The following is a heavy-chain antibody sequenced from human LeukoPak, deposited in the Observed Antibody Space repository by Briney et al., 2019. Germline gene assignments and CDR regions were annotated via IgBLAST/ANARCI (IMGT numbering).Heavy chain of an antibody. CDR2: ISAYNGNT. J-gene: IGHJ4*02. Sequence: ASVKVSCKASGYTFTSYGISWVRQAPGQGLEWMGWISAYNGNTNYAQKLQGRVTMTTDTSTSTAYMELRSLRSDDTAVYYCARAPGHSSGRPGSYYFDYWGQGTLVTVSS. V-gene: IGHV1-18*04. D-gene: IGHD6-19*01. CDR3: ARAPGHSSGRPGSYYFDY. CDR1: GYTFTSYG.